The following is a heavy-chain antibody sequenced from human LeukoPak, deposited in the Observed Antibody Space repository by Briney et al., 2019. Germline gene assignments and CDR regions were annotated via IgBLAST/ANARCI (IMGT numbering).Heavy chain of an antibody. CDR3: ARGWDYTWFT. D-gene: IGHD3-10*01. CDR1: GGSISSSDFN. Sequence: PSETLSLTCTVSGGSISSSDFNWGWIRQPPGKGLEWIGSIYHSGSSLYNPSLKSRVTISVDTSKNQFSLKLRSMTAADTAVYYCARGWDYTWFTWGQGTLVTVSS. V-gene: IGHV4-39*07. CDR2: IYHSGSS. J-gene: IGHJ4*02.